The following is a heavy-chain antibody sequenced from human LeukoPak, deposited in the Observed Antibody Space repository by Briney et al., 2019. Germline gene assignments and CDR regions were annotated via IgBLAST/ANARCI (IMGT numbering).Heavy chain of an antibody. J-gene: IGHJ4*02. CDR2: INHSGST. D-gene: IGHD6-13*01. CDR1: GGSFSGYY. V-gene: IGHV4-34*01. Sequence: SETLSLTCAVYGGSFSGYYWSWIRQPPGKGLEWIGEINHSGSTNYNPSLKSRVTISVDTSKNQFSLKLSSVTAADTAVYYSARGLGYSSSSSPAPYYFDYWGQGTLVTVSS. CDR3: ARGLGYSSSSSPAPYYFDY.